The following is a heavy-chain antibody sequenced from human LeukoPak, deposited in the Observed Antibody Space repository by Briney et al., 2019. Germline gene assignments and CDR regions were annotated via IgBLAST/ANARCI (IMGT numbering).Heavy chain of an antibody. CDR1: GFTFSSYG. CDR3: ARAGSGAYYFDY. J-gene: IGHJ4*02. V-gene: IGHV3-33*01. CDR2: IWYDGSNK. Sequence: GGSLRLSCAASGFTFSSYGMHWVRQAPGKGLEWVAFIWYDGSNKYYADSVKGRFTISRDNSKNMLYLQMNSLRAEDTAVYYCARAGSGAYYFDYWGQGTLVTVSS. D-gene: IGHD3-10*01.